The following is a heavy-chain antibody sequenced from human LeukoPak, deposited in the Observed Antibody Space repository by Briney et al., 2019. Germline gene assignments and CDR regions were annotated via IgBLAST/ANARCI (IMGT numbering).Heavy chain of an antibody. CDR1: GFTFSSYS. V-gene: IGHV3-21*01. CDR2: ISSSSSYI. Sequence: GGSLRLSCAASGFTFSSYSMNWVRQAPGKGLEWVSSISSSSSYIYYADSVKGRFTISRDNAKNSLYLQMNSLRAEDTAVYYCARDSSRTYYDILTGYYYDAFDIWGQGTMVTASS. J-gene: IGHJ3*02. D-gene: IGHD3-9*01. CDR3: ARDSSRTYYDILTGYYYDAFDI.